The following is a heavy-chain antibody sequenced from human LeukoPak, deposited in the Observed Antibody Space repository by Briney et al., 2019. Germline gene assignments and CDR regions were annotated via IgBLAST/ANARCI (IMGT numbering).Heavy chain of an antibody. J-gene: IGHJ2*01. CDR3: ARSRRYCSGGSCYSDWDSDL. Sequence: PSETLSLTCTVSGGSINTYYWNWIRQPPGKGLEWIGYIYSSGSTYYNPSLKSRLIMSVDTSKNQFSLKLSSVTAADTAVYYCARSRRYCSGGSCYSDWDSDLWGRGTLVAVS. CDR1: GGSINTYY. V-gene: IGHV4-59*13. D-gene: IGHD2-15*01. CDR2: IYSSGST.